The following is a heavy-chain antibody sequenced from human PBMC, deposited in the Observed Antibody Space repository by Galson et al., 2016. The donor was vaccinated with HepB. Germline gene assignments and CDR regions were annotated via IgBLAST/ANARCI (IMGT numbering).Heavy chain of an antibody. J-gene: IGHJ4*02. CDR2: INHSGRT. V-gene: IGHV4-34*01. CDR3: ARGVGSGWIDY. Sequence: SETLSLTCAVYGGSFSGYYWSWIRQPPGKGLEWIGEINHSGRTNYNPSLKSRVTVSVDTSKNQFSLKLSSVTAADTAVYYCARGVGSGWIDYWGQGTLVTVSS. CDR1: GGSFSGYY. D-gene: IGHD6-19*01.